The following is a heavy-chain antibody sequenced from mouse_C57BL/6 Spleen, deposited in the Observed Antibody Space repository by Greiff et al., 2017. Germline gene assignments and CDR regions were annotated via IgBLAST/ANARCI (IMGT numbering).Heavy chain of an antibody. CDR1: GISITTGNYR. J-gene: IGHJ2*01. V-gene: IGHV3-5*01. CDR2: IYYSGTI. Sequence: EVQLQESGPGLVKPSQTVFLTCTVTGISITTGNYRWSWIRQFPGNKLEWIGYIYYSGTITYNPSLTSRTTITRDTPKNQFFLEMNSLTAEDTATYYCARGIYYGYDENYFDYWGQGTTLTVSS. CDR3: ARGIYYGYDENYFDY. D-gene: IGHD2-2*01.